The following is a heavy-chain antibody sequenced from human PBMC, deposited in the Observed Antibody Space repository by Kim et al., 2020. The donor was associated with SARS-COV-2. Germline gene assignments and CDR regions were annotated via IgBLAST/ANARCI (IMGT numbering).Heavy chain of an antibody. CDR1: GFTFADSV. V-gene: IGHV3-43*02. CDR3: SKASGWLPMY. Sequence: GGSLRLSCAASGFTFADSVMHWVRQAPGKGLEWVALVSGDGGTTYYADSVKGRFIISRDNSKESLYLQMNSLRTDDTAFYYCSKASGWLPMYWGQGTLVTVP. J-gene: IGHJ4*02. D-gene: IGHD6-19*01. CDR2: VSGDGGTT.